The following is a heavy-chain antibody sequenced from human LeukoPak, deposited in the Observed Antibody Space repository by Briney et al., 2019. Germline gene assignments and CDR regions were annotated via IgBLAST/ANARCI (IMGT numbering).Heavy chain of an antibody. D-gene: IGHD6-19*01. J-gene: IGHJ4*02. Sequence: SVKVSCKASGGTFSSYAISWVRQAPGQGLEWMGGIVPIFGTANYAQKFQGRVTITADESTSTAYMELSSLRSEDTAVYYCARVGMAVAGTFDYWGQGTLVTVSS. CDR1: GGTFSSYA. CDR2: IVPIFGTA. CDR3: ARVGMAVAGTFDY. V-gene: IGHV1-69*13.